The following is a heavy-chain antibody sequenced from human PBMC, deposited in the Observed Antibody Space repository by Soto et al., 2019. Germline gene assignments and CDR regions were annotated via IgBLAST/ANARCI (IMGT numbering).Heavy chain of an antibody. J-gene: IGHJ4*02. Sequence: SETLSLTCAVYGGSFSGYYWSWIRQPPGKGLEWIGEINHSGSTNYNPSLKSRVTISVDTSKNQFSLKLSSVTSADTAVYYCARGPAAGTGGYFDYWGQGTLVTVS. CDR2: INHSGST. V-gene: IGHV4-34*01. D-gene: IGHD6-13*01. CDR3: ARGPAAGTGGYFDY. CDR1: GGSFSGYY.